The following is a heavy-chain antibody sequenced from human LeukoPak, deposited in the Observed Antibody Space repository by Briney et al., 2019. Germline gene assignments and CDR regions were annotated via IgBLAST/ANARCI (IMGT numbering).Heavy chain of an antibody. CDR1: GFTFSSYC. CDR2: IKQDGSEK. Sequence: GGSLRLSCAASGFTFSSYCMTWVRQAPGKGLEWVANIKQDGSEKYYVDSVKGRFTISRDNTKNSLNLQMNSLRAEDTAVYHCAREPLNDSSGSYWDYWGQGTLVTVSS. D-gene: IGHD3-22*01. V-gene: IGHV3-7*01. J-gene: IGHJ4*02. CDR3: AREPLNDSSGSYWDY.